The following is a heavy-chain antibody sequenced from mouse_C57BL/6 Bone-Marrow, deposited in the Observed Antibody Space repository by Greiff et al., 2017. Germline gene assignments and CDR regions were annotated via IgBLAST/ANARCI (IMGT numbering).Heavy chain of an antibody. V-gene: IGHV1-55*01. CDR1: GYTFTSYW. Sequence: QVQLQQPGAELVKPGASVKMSCKASGYTFTSYWITWVKQRPGQGLEWIGDIYPGSGSTNYNEKFKSKATLTVDNSSSTAYMQLSSLTSEDSAVYYCAREDSSGYEGYWGQGTTLTVSS. CDR2: IYPGSGST. J-gene: IGHJ2*01. CDR3: AREDSSGYEGY. D-gene: IGHD3-2*02.